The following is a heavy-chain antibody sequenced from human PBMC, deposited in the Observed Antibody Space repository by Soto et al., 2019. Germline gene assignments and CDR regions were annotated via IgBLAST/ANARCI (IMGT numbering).Heavy chain of an antibody. J-gene: IGHJ4*02. V-gene: IGHV1-46*01. D-gene: IGHD6-6*01. Sequence: ASVKVSCKASGYTFTSYYMHWVRQAPGQGLEWMGIINPSGGSTSYAQKFQGRVTMTRDTSTSTVYMELSSLRSEDTAVYYCAREYSSSYSPPHFDYWGQGTLVTVSS. CDR1: GYTFTSYY. CDR2: INPSGGST. CDR3: AREYSSSYSPPHFDY.